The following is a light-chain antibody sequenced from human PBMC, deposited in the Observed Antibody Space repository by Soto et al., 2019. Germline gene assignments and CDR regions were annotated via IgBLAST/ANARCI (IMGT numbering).Light chain of an antibody. V-gene: IGLV2-11*01. CDR1: RSDVGGYNY. Sequence: QSVLTQPHSVSGSPGQSVTISCTGTRSDVGGYNYVSWYQHHPGKAPKLIIYDVSERPSGVPDRFSGSKSGNTGNTASLTISGLQAEDEADYYCCSYAGSYTHVFGSGTKLTVL. CDR2: DVS. J-gene: IGLJ1*01. CDR3: CSYAGSYTHV.